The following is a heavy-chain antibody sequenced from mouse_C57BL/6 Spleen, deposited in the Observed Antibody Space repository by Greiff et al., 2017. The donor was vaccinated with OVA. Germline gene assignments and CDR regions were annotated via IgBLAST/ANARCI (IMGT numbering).Heavy chain of an antibody. J-gene: IGHJ2*01. V-gene: IGHV1-42*01. CDR2: INPSTGGT. Sequence: VQLKESGPELVKPGASVKISCKASGYSFTGYYMNWVKQSPEKSLEWIGEINPSTGGTTYNQKFKAKATLTVDKSSSTAYMQLKSLTSEDSAVYYCASQGITTVLDYWGQGTTLTVSS. CDR1: GYSFTGYY. CDR3: ASQGITTVLDY. D-gene: IGHD1-1*01.